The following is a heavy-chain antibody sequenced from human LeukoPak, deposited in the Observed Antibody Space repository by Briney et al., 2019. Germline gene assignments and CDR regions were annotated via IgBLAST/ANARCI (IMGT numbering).Heavy chain of an antibody. V-gene: IGHV4-4*07. CDR1: GGSINNYY. CDR3: ARGRYCSADICSGGDAFDI. D-gene: IGHD2-15*01. J-gene: IGHJ3*02. CDR2: IYTRGST. Sequence: SETLSLTCTVSGGSINNYYWSWIRQPAGKGLEWTGRIYTRGSTNYNPSPKSRVTMSVDTSKNQFSLKLSSVTAADTAVYYCARGRYCSADICSGGDAFDIWGQGTMVSVSS.